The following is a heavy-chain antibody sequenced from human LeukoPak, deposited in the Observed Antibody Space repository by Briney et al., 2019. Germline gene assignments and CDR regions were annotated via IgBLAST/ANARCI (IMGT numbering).Heavy chain of an antibody. CDR3: AVRGSYFLSGHYFDY. D-gene: IGHD1-26*01. J-gene: IGHJ4*02. CDR2: IIPIFGTA. CDR1: AGTFSSYA. V-gene: IGHV1-69*01. Sequence: SVNVSCKASAGTFSSYAISWVRQAPGEGLEWMGGIIPIFGTANYAQKFQGRVTITADESTSTAYMELSSLRSEDTAVYYCAVRGSYFLSGHYFDYWGQGTLVTVSS.